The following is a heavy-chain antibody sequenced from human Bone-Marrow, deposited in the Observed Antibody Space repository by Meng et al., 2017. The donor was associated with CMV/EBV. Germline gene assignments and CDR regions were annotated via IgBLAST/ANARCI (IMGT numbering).Heavy chain of an antibody. D-gene: IGHD6-13*01. V-gene: IGHV1-2*02. J-gene: IGHJ5*02. CDR3: ATDLAALGTGWFDP. CDR1: GGTFTGYY. CDR2: INPKSGVT. Sequence: KAAGGTFTGYYVHWRRQARGQGVGWMGWINPKSGVTNFAQRFKGRVTMTRETSISTGYMELSRLRSDDTAVYYCATDLAALGTGWFDPWGQGTLVTVSS.